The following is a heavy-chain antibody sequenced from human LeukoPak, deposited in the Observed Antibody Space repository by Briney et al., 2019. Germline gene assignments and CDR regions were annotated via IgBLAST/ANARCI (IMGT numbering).Heavy chain of an antibody. V-gene: IGHV1-2*02. J-gene: IGHJ4*02. CDR3: ATTRVTTTRLDY. D-gene: IGHD5-12*01. Sequence: ASVKVSCKASGYTFIGYYMHWVRQAPGQGLEWMGWINPNSGVTNYAQKFQGRVTMTRDTSISTAYMELTSLRSDDTAVYHCATTRVTTTRLDYWGQGTLVTVSS. CDR2: INPNSGVT. CDR1: GYTFIGYY.